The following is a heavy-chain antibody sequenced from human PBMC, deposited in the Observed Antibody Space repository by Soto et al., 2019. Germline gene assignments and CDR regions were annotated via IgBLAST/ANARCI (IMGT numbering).Heavy chain of an antibody. D-gene: IGHD3-16*01. J-gene: IGHJ4*02. CDR2: ISSSGTTI. V-gene: IGHV3-48*02. CDR3: ARLGAY. CDR1: GFTFSNYN. Sequence: EVQLVESGGGLVQPGESLRISCAASGFTFSNYNMNWVRQAPGKGLEWLSYISSSGTTISYADSVKGRFTISRDNAKNLLFLQMNSLRDEDRAIYYCARLGAYWGQGTLVTVSS.